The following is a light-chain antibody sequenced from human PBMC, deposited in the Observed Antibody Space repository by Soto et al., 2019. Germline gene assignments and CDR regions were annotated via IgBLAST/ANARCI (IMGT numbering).Light chain of an antibody. Sequence: SYELAHPPSVAVALGHTARITCGGNNIGSKSVHWYQQRPGQAPVLVVFDDSDRPSGIPERFSGSNSGDTATLTISRVEAGDEADYYCQVWHSSSAHYVFGTGTKVTVL. J-gene: IGLJ1*01. V-gene: IGLV3-21*02. CDR3: QVWHSSSAHYV. CDR2: DDS. CDR1: NIGSKS.